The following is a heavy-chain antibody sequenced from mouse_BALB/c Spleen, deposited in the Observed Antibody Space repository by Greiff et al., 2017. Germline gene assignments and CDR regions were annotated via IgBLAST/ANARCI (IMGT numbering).Heavy chain of an antibody. CDR3: ARGRGTEFAY. CDR2: IDPSDRET. D-gene: IGHD3-3*01. V-gene: IGHV1-69*02. CDR1: GYTFTSYW. Sequence: QVQLQQPGAELVKPGAPVKLSCKASGYTFTSYWMNWVKQRPGRGLEWIGRIDPSDRETHYNQKFKDKATLTVDKSSSTAYIQLSSMTSEDSAVYYCARGRGTEFAYWGQGTLVTDAA. J-gene: IGHJ3*01.